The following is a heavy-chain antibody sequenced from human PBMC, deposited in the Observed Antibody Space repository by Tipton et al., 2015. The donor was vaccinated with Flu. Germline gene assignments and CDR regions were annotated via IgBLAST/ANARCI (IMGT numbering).Heavy chain of an antibody. Sequence: GLVKPSETLSLTCTVSGGSISSDYWSWIRQPPGRGLEWIGYVYYSGSTNYNPSLKSRVTLSIDTSKNQFALNMISVTAADTAVYFCVRGAGSGTHMVFDFWGEGKLVTVSS. CDR3: VRGAGSGTHMVFDF. CDR1: GGSISSDY. D-gene: IGHD3-10*01. V-gene: IGHV4-59*12. J-gene: IGHJ4*02. CDR2: VYYSGST.